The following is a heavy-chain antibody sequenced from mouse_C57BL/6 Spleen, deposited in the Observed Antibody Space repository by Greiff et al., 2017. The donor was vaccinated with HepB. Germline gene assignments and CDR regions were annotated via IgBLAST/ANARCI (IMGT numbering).Heavy chain of an antibody. J-gene: IGHJ4*01. CDR1: GYTFTSYG. CDR2: IYPRSGNT. Sequence: QVQLQQSGAELARPGASVKLSCKASGYTFTSYGISWVKQRTGQGLEWIGEIYPRSGNTYYNEKFKGKATLTADKSSSTAYMELRSLTSEDSAVYFCARSAYYSNYSYAMDYWGQGTSVTVSS. D-gene: IGHD2-5*01. CDR3: ARSAYYSNYSYAMDY. V-gene: IGHV1-81*01.